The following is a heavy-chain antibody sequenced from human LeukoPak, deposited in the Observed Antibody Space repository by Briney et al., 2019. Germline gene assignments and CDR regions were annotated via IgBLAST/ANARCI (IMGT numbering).Heavy chain of an antibody. J-gene: IGHJ4*02. Sequence: GESLKISFKGSGSSFTSYWIGWVRQMPGKGLEWMGIIYPGDSDTRYSPSFQGQVNISADKSISTAYLQWSSLKASDTAMYYCARLSHNKQLDIWGQGTLVTVSS. D-gene: IGHD6-6*01. CDR1: GSSFTSYW. V-gene: IGHV5-51*01. CDR3: ARLSHNKQLDI. CDR2: IYPGDSDT.